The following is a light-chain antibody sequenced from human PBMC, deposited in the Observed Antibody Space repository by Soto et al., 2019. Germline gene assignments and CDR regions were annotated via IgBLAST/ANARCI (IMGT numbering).Light chain of an antibody. CDR2: AAS. CDR1: QDISSW. Sequence: DIQMTQAPSFVSAFVGDRVTITCRASQDISSWLAWYQQKPGKAPKLLIYAASSLQSGVPSRFSGSESGTACTRNISSLQPEDSATYYCQQASSFPLTFGGGTKVEIK. V-gene: IGKV1-12*01. J-gene: IGKJ4*01. CDR3: QQASSFPLT.